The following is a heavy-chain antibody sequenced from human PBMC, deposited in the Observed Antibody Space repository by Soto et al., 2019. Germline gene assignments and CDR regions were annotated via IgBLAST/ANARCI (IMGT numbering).Heavy chain of an antibody. CDR3: ASSQRSSRGVIRHDY. J-gene: IGHJ4*02. D-gene: IGHD3-10*01. V-gene: IGHV1-69*02. CDR2: IIPILGIA. Sequence: QVQLVQSGAEVKKPGSSVKVSCKASGGTFSSYTISWVRQAPGQGLEWMGRIIPILGIANYAQKFQGRVTITADKSTSTAYIELSSLRSEDTAVYYCASSQRSSRGVIRHDYWGQGTLVTVSS. CDR1: GGTFSSYT.